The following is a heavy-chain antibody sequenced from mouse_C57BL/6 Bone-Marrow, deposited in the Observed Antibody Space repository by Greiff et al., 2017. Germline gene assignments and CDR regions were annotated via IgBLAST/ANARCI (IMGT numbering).Heavy chain of an antibody. V-gene: IGHV1-81*01. J-gene: IGHJ3*01. D-gene: IGHD2-5*01. Sequence: VQLVESGAELARPGASVKLSCKASGYTFTSYGISWVKQRTGQGLEWIGEIYPRSGNTYYNEKFKGKATLTADKSSSTAYMELRSLTSEDSAVYCCARSGSYYSNYLAWFAYWGQGTLVTVSA. CDR3: ARSGSYYSNYLAWFAY. CDR2: IYPRSGNT. CDR1: GYTFTSYG.